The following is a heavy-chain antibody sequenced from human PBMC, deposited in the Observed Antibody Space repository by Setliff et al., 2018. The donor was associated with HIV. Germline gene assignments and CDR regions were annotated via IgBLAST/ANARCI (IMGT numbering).Heavy chain of an antibody. Sequence: SETLSPTCTVAGGSISRSNYYWGWIRQPPGKGLEWIASIFYSGSTYHNPSIKSRVTISVDTSKNELSLKVSSVTAADTAVYYCARIETGLLDYWGQGTLVTVSS. CDR2: IFYSGST. CDR1: GGSISRSNYY. V-gene: IGHV4-39*07. D-gene: IGHD1-1*01. CDR3: ARIETGLLDY. J-gene: IGHJ4*02.